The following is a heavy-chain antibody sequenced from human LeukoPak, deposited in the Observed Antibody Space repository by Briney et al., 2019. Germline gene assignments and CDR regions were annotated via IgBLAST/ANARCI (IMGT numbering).Heavy chain of an antibody. CDR3: ARGPMVRGVIIRRSKSGYFDY. D-gene: IGHD3-10*01. Sequence: GGSLRLSCAASGFTFSDYYMSWIRQAPGKGLEWVSYISGSGPTIYYADSVKGRFTISRDNAKNSLYLQMNSLRAEDTAVYYCARGPMVRGVIIRRSKSGYFDYWGQGTLVTVSS. CDR2: ISGSGPTI. V-gene: IGHV3-11*04. CDR1: GFTFSDYY. J-gene: IGHJ4*02.